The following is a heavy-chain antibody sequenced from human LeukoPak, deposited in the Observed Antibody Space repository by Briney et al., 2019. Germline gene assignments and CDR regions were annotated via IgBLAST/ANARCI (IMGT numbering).Heavy chain of an antibody. V-gene: IGHV3-74*01. D-gene: IGHD2-2*01. CDR3: AREFPPHCSSTSCYPDH. Sequence: GGSLRLSCAASGFTFSSYWMHWVRQAPGKGLVWVSRINSDGSSTSYADSVKGRFTISRDNAKNTLYLQMDSLRDEDTAMYYCAREFPPHCSSTSCYPDHWGQGTLVTVSS. CDR1: GFTFSSYW. J-gene: IGHJ5*02. CDR2: INSDGSST.